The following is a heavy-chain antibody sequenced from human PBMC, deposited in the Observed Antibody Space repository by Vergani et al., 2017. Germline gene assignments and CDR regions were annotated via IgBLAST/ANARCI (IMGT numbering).Heavy chain of an antibody. CDR1: GGSVSSGSYY. Sequence: QVQLQESGPGLVKPSETLSLTCTVSGGSVSSGSYYWSWIRQPAGKGLEWIGYIYYSGSTNYNPSLKSRVTISVDTSKNQFSLKLSSVTAADTAVYYCARDGGYSGLDAFDIWGQGTMVTVSS. D-gene: IGHD5-12*01. CDR2: IYYSGST. CDR3: ARDGGYSGLDAFDI. J-gene: IGHJ3*02. V-gene: IGHV4-61*10.